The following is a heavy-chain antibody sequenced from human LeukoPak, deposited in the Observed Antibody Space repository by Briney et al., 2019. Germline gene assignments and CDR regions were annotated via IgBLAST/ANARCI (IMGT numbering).Heavy chain of an antibody. CDR2: IKRNNEGGTT. J-gene: IGHJ4*02. D-gene: IGHD4-11*01. Sequence: GGSLRLSCAASGFPFVDAWMNWVRQAPGKGLEWVGRIKRNNEGGTTDYAEPVKGRFIMSRDDSKDMLYLRMSSLKTEDTAVYYCAKDHYRTFDYWGQGALVTVS. CDR3: AKDHYRTFDY. CDR1: GFPFVDAW. V-gene: IGHV3-15*07.